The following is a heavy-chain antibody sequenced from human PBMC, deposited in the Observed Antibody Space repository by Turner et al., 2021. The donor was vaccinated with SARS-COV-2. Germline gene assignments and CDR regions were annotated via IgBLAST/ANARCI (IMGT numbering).Heavy chain of an antibody. V-gene: IGHV3-30*18. CDR3: AKQLGLYSNPMYYFDY. J-gene: IGHJ4*02. CDR2: ISYDVNNK. Sequence: QVQLVESGGGVVQPGRSLRLSCAASGFTFSSYGMHWVRQAPGKGLEWVAVISYDVNNKYYADSVKGRFTISRDNSKNTLYLQMNSLRAEDTAVYYCAKQLGLYSNPMYYFDYWGQGTLVTVSS. D-gene: IGHD4-4*01. CDR1: GFTFSSYG.